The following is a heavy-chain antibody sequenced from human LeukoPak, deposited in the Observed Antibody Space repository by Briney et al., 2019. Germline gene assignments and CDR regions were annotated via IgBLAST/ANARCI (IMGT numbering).Heavy chain of an antibody. Sequence: PGGSLRLSCTASGFTFGDYAMSWVRQAPGKGLEWVGFIRSKAYGGTTEYAASVKGRFTISRDDSKSIAYLQMNSLKTEDTAVYYCTRSTKGGRDGYNFWGQGTLVTVSS. CDR3: TRSTKGGRDGYNF. CDR2: IRSKAYGGTT. V-gene: IGHV3-49*04. CDR1: GFTFGDYA. D-gene: IGHD5-24*01. J-gene: IGHJ4*02.